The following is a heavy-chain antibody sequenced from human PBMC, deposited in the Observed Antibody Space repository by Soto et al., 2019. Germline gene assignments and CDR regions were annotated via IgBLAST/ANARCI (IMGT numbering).Heavy chain of an antibody. Sequence: GGSLRLSCAASGFTFSSYAMPWVRQAPGKGLEWVSGISGSGATTSYADSVKGRFTVSRDNSKNTLYLQMNSLRAEDTAVYYCAKDSGYSYGYDAFDIWGQGTMVTVSS. V-gene: IGHV3-23*01. CDR1: GFTFSSYA. J-gene: IGHJ3*02. CDR3: AKDSGYSYGYDAFDI. D-gene: IGHD5-18*01. CDR2: ISGSGATT.